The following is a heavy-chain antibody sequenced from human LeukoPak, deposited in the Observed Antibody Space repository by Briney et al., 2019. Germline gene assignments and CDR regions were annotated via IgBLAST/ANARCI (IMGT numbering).Heavy chain of an antibody. CDR3: AREWAYSTNYYFDY. Sequence: ASVNVSCKPSGYTLTSYGISWVRQAPRQGLEWMGWISAHNGNTNYAQKLQGRVTVTTDTSTSTAYMELRSLRSDDTAVYYCAREWAYSTNYYFDYWGQGTLVTVSS. V-gene: IGHV1-18*01. CDR1: GYTLTSYG. D-gene: IGHD1-26*01. CDR2: ISAHNGNT. J-gene: IGHJ4*02.